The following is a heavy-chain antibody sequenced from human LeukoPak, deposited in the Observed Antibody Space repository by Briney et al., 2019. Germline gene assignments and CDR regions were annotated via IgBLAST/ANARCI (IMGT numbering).Heavy chain of an antibody. Sequence: GGSLRLSCAASGFTFDDYGMSWVRQAPGKGLEWVSGINWNGGGTGYADSVKGRFTISRDNAKNSLYLQMNSLRAEDTALYYCARVGELLHFDYWGQGTLVTVSS. J-gene: IGHJ4*02. CDR2: INWNGGGT. CDR3: ARVGELLHFDY. CDR1: GFTFDDYG. D-gene: IGHD1-26*01. V-gene: IGHV3-20*04.